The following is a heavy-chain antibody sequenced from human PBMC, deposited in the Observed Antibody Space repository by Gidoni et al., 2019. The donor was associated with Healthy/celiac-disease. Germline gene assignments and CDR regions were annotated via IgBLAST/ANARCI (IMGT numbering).Heavy chain of an antibody. D-gene: IGHD6-19*01. V-gene: IGHV3-33*01. J-gene: IGHJ4*02. CDR2: IWYDGSNK. Sequence: QVQLVESGGGVVQPGRSLRLSCAASGFTFSSYGMHWVRQAPGKGLEWVAVIWYDGSNKYYADAGKGRFTISRDNSKNTLYLKMNSLRAEDTAVYYCARKTDLGQWLDAFDYWGQGTLVTVSS. CDR3: ARKTDLGQWLDAFDY. CDR1: GFTFSSYG.